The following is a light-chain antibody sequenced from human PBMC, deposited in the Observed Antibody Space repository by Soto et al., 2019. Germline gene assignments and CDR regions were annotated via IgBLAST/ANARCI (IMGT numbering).Light chain of an antibody. CDR3: SSYTSSSTPVV. Sequence: QSALTQPASVSGSPGQSITISFTGTSSDVGGYNYVSWYQQHPGKAPKLMIYDVSNRPSGVSNRFSGSKSGNTASLTISGLQAEDEAGYYCSSYTSSSTPVVFGGGTQLTVL. V-gene: IGLV2-14*01. CDR1: SSDVGGYNY. CDR2: DVS. J-gene: IGLJ2*01.